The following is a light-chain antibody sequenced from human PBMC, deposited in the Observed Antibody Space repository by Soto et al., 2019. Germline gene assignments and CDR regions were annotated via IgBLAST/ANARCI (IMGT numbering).Light chain of an antibody. CDR3: QQYNSYLT. CDR2: KAS. J-gene: IGKJ1*01. Sequence: DIQMTQSPSTLSASVGGRCTITCRASQSISSWLAWYQQKPGKAPKLLIYKASSLESGVPSRFSGSGSGTEFTLTISSLQPDDFATYYCQQYNSYLTFGQGTKVDIK. V-gene: IGKV1-5*03. CDR1: QSISSW.